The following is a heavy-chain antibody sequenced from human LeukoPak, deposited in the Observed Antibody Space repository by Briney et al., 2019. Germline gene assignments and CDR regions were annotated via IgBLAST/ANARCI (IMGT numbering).Heavy chain of an antibody. CDR1: GFTFNSPD. Sequence: PGRSLTLSCAVSGFTFNSPDIHWVRQAPGKGLEWVATIKSDGSREYFADSVKGRFTISRDNYRNIVGLQMNSVRAEDTAVYYCGNFDHWGQGTLVAVSS. CDR3: GNFDH. CDR2: IKSDGSRE. V-gene: IGHV3-33*01. J-gene: IGHJ4*02.